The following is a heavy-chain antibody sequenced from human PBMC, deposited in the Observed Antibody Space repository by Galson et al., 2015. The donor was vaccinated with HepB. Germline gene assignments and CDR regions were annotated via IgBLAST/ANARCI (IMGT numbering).Heavy chain of an antibody. CDR1: GFTFSSYG. J-gene: IGHJ6*02. V-gene: IGHV3-33*01. Sequence: SLRLSCAASGFTFSSYGMHWVRQAPGKGLEWVAVIRYDGSNKYYADSVKGRFTISRDNSKNTLYLQMNSLRTEDTAVYYCARDSYGMDVWGQGTTVTVSS. CDR2: IRYDGSNK. CDR3: ARDSYGMDV.